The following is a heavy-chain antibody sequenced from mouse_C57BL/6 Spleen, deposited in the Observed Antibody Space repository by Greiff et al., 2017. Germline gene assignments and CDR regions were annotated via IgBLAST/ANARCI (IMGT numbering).Heavy chain of an antibody. J-gene: IGHJ3*01. D-gene: IGHD2-4*01. CDR3: AKKAGYDYDGGFAY. Sequence: QVQLQQSGPGLVQPSQSLSITCTVSGFSLTSYGVHWVRQSPGKGLEWLGVRWRGGSTDYNAAFMSRLSITKDNSKSQVFFKMNSLQADDTAIYYCAKKAGYDYDGGFAYWGQGTLVTVSA. V-gene: IGHV2-5*01. CDR1: GFSLTSYG. CDR2: RWRGGST.